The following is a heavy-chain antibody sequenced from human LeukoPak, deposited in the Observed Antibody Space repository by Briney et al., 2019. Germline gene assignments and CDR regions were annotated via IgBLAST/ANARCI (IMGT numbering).Heavy chain of an antibody. CDR2: IYYSGST. Sequence: SQTLSLTSTVSGGSIRPGDYYWSWIRQPPGKGLEWIGYIYYSGSTYYNPSLKSRVTISVDTSKNQFSLKLTSVTAADTAVYYCASDVPSYSYLWARTHGKAEWIQGTMVTVSS. D-gene: IGHD3-16*01. CDR1: GGSIRPGDYY. V-gene: IGHV4-30-4*01. CDR3: ASDVPSYSYLWARTHGKAE. J-gene: IGHJ6*02.